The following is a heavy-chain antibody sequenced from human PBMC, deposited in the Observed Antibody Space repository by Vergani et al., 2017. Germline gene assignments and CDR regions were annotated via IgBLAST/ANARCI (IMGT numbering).Heavy chain of an antibody. V-gene: IGHV3-23*01. CDR1: GFTFSSYA. J-gene: IGHJ4*02. D-gene: IGHD6-13*01. CDR3: AKGLDSSSWYLNRWAGFGL. CDR2: ISGSGGST. Sequence: EVQLLESGGGLVQPGGSLRLSCAASGFTFSSYAMSWVRQAPGQGLEWCAAISGSGGSTSYADSVKGRFTISREKSKNTLYLQMNRLRAEDTAVYYCAKGLDSSSWYLNRWAGFGLWGQGTLVTVSS.